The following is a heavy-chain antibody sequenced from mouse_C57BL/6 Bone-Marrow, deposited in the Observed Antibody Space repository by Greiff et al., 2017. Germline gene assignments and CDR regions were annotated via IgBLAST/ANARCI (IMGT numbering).Heavy chain of an antibody. Sequence: QVQLQQPGAELVKPGASVKLSCKASGYTFTSYWMHWVKQRPGQGLEWIGMIHPNSGSTNYNEKFKSKATLTVDKSSSTAYMQLSSLTSEDSAVYYCARGTYCGSPYYFDYWGQGTTLTVSS. CDR2: IHPNSGST. V-gene: IGHV1-64*01. CDR3: ARGTYCGSPYYFDY. J-gene: IGHJ2*01. CDR1: GYTFTSYW. D-gene: IGHD1-1*01.